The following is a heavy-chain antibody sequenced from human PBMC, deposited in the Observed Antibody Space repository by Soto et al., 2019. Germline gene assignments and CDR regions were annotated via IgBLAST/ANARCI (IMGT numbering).Heavy chain of an antibody. CDR3: ARGSTTYAFSAMDV. D-gene: IGHD3-16*01. J-gene: IGHJ6*02. CDR1: GFTFSNNA. Sequence: QVQLVESGGGVVQPGRSLRLSCAASGFTFSNNAMDWVRQAPGKGLEWVAVISYDGSNKYIAESVKGRFTISRDNSKNTLFLQMNSLRAEDKAVYSCARGSTTYAFSAMDVWGHWTTVTVSS. CDR2: ISYDGSNK. V-gene: IGHV3-30-3*01.